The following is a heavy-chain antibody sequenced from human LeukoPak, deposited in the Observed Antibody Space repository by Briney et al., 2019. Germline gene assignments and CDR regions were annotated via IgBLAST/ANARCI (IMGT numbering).Heavy chain of an antibody. J-gene: IGHJ4*02. CDR3: AKDCSGGSCY. CDR2: IRQEGSNK. V-gene: IGHV3-30*02. CDR1: GFTFSRYG. D-gene: IGHD2-15*01. Sequence: PGVSLTLSCAASGFTFSRYGMHCVRQAPGEGLEWVAFIRQEGSNKYYPDSGKGRFTISRDNSKNTLYLQMNSLRAEDTAVYYCAKDCSGGSCYWGQGTLVTVSS.